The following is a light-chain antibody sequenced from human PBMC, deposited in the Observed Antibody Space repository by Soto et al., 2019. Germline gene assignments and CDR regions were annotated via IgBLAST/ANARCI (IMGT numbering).Light chain of an antibody. V-gene: IGLV3-21*02. Sequence: SYELTQPPSVSVAPGQTASITCGGNNIGSKSVQWYQQKPGQAPVLVVYGDSDRPSGIPERFSGSKSGSTATLTITWVEAGDEADYYCQVWDSGSDHRVFGGGTKLTVL. CDR2: GDS. J-gene: IGLJ3*02. CDR3: QVWDSGSDHRV. CDR1: NIGSKS.